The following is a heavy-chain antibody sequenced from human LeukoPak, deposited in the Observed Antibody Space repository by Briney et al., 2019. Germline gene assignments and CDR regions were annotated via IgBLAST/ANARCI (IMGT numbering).Heavy chain of an antibody. D-gene: IGHD2-15*01. J-gene: IGHJ5*02. CDR1: GFTFGDSA. CDR2: IRSKAYGGTT. V-gene: IGHV3-49*04. Sequence: PGRSLRLSCTASGFTFGDSAMSWVRQAPGKGLEWVGFIRSKAYGGTTEYAASVKGRFIISRDDSKSTAYLQMNSLKTDDTAVYYCSREAIVAAHWFDPWDQGTLVTVSS. CDR3: SREAIVAAHWFDP.